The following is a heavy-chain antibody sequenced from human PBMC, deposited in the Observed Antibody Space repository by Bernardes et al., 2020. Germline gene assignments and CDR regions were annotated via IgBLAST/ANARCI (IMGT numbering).Heavy chain of an antibody. CDR3: ARAHDTSSWAQSFDY. J-gene: IGHJ4*02. D-gene: IGHD2-15*01. CDR1: GGSFNTYY. V-gene: IGHV4-59*01. CDR2: IYYNGNT. Sequence: SETLSLTCTVSGGSFNTYYWSWIRQSPGKGLEWIGYIYYNGNTRYNPSLKSRVTISVDTSKNQFSLKLSSVTAADTAVYYCARAHDTSSWAQSFDYWGLGTLVTVSS.